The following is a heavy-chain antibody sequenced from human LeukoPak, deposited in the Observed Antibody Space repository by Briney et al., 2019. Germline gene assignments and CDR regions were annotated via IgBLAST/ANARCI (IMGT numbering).Heavy chain of an antibody. J-gene: IGHJ3*02. Sequence: ASVKVSCKASGYTFTDYYMHWVRQAPGEGLEWMGWINANRGGTDSAQKFQGRFSITRDTSISTAYMEKSRVREDDTAVYYCARRAREYSHDAFDIWGQGTMVTVSS. D-gene: IGHD5-18*01. V-gene: IGHV1-2*02. CDR3: ARRAREYSHDAFDI. CDR2: INANRGGT. CDR1: GYTFTDYY.